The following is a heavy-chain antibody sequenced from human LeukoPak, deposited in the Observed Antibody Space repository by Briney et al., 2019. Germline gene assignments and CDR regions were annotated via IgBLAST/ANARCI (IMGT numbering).Heavy chain of an antibody. Sequence: PGGSLTLSCEASGFTFSGNWMSWVLQAPGKGLEWVASINPDGSQKFFVDSVKGRFTISRDNTKNSLYLQMNTLGAEDTAMYYCAKLLGTATTYDSWGQRTRVTVSS. CDR3: AKLLGTATTYDS. CDR2: INPDGSQK. J-gene: IGHJ4*02. D-gene: IGHD5-24*01. CDR1: GFTFSGNW. V-gene: IGHV3-7*01.